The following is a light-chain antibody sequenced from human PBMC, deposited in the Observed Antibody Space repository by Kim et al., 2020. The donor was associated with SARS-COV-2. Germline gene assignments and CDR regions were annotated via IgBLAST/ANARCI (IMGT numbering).Light chain of an antibody. CDR1: QSVSSSY. Sequence: PGERATLSCRASQSVSSSYLAWWEQKPGQARGLVNYGASSGATGIPDRYGGSESGTDFTLIISRIQAEDDAVDYCQQYDGTPRTFGQGTKVDIK. V-gene: IGKV3-20*01. CDR2: GAS. J-gene: IGKJ1*01. CDR3: QQYDGTPRT.